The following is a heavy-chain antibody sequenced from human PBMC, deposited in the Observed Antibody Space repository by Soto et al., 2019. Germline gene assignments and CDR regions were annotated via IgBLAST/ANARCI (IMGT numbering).Heavy chain of an antibody. D-gene: IGHD3-16*01. CDR2: FDLEDGET. Sequence: ASVKVSCKVSGYTLTELSMHWVRQAPGKGLEWMGGFDLEDGETIYAQKFQGRVTMTEDTFTDTAYMELSSLRSEDTAVYYCATTNYDYVWGSNWFDPWGQGTLVTVSS. CDR1: GYTLTELS. CDR3: ATTNYDYVWGSNWFDP. V-gene: IGHV1-24*01. J-gene: IGHJ5*02.